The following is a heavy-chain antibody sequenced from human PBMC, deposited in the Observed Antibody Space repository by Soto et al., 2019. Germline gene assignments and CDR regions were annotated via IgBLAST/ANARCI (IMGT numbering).Heavy chain of an antibody. CDR1: GFIFSSYG. V-gene: IGHV3-33*01. CDR3: ARDVDIVATMLDY. Sequence: GGSLRLSCAASGFIFSSYGMHWVRQAPGKGLEWVAVIWYDGSNKYYADSVKGRFTISRDNSKNTLYLQMNSLRAEDTAVYYCARDVDIVATMLDYWGQGTLVTVSS. J-gene: IGHJ4*02. CDR2: IWYDGSNK. D-gene: IGHD5-12*01.